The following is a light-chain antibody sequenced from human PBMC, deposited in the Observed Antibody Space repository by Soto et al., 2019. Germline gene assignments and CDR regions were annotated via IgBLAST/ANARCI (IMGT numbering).Light chain of an antibody. V-gene: IGKV3-11*01. J-gene: IGKJ5*01. CDR2: DAS. CDR3: QQRSNWPPIT. Sequence: EIVLTQSPATLSLSPGERATLSCRASQSVGNYLAWYQQKPGQAPRLLIYDASKRATDIPARFSGSGTGTDFTLTISSLEPEDFVVYYCQQRSNWPPITFGQGKRLEIK. CDR1: QSVGNY.